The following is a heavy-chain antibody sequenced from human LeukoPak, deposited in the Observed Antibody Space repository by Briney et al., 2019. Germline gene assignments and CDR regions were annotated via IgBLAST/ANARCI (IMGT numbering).Heavy chain of an antibody. CDR3: VRDWEWKAARNLFDP. V-gene: IGHV1-18*01. D-gene: IGHD6-6*01. J-gene: IGHJ5*02. CDR2: TSGDNVNI. CDR1: GYTFINYG. Sequence: ASVKVSCKASGYTFINYGISWVRQARGQGLEWMGWTSGDNVNIYYAQEFLGRVIMTTDTSTTTAYMELRSLRPDDTAVYYCVRDWEWKAARNLFDPWGQGTRVTVSS.